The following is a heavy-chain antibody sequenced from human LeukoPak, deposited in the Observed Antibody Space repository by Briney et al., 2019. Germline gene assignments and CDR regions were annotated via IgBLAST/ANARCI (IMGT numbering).Heavy chain of an antibody. V-gene: IGHV4-4*08. CDR3: VTGGGWLPDY. CDR2: IYSSVTT. D-gene: IGHD3-22*01. CDR1: GGSISSYY. J-gene: IGHJ4*02. Sequence: PSETLSLTCTVSGGSISSYYCTCFRQPPGKGLEWIGYIYSSVTTNYNPSLKSRVTISVDMSKNQFSLRLSSVTATDTAVYYCVTGGGWLPDYWGQGTLVTVSS.